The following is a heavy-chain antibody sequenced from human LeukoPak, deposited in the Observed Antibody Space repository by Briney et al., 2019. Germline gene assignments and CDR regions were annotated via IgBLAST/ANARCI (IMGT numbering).Heavy chain of an antibody. V-gene: IGHV3-11*01. CDR2: ISSSGSSI. CDR1: GFTFSDYY. D-gene: IGHD6-13*01. J-gene: IGHJ3*02. CDR3: AKDIAAAGTGVAFDI. Sequence: GGSLRLSCAASGFTFSDYYMSWIRQTPRKGLEWLAYISSSGSSIDYADSVKGRFTISRDNAKNSLYLQMNSLRAEDTALYYCAKDIAAAGTGVAFDIWGQGTMVTVSS.